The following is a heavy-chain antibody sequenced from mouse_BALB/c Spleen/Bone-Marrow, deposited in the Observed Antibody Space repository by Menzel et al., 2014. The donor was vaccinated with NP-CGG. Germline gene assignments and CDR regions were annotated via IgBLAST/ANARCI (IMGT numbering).Heavy chain of an antibody. V-gene: IGHV5-17*02. Sequence: DVKLVESGGGLVQPGGSRKLSWAASGFTFSSFGMHWVRQAPEKGLEWVAYISSGSSTIYYADTVMGRFTISRDNPKNTLFLQMTSLRSEDTAMYYCARSGSSSGYFDYWGQGTTLTVSS. CDR2: ISSGSSTI. J-gene: IGHJ2*01. CDR3: ARSGSSSGYFDY. CDR1: GFTFSSFG. D-gene: IGHD1-1*01.